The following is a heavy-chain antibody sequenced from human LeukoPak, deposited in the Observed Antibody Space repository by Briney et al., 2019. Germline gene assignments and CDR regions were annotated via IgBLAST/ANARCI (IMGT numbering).Heavy chain of an antibody. CDR2: IYSDGTT. V-gene: IGHV3-23*03. CDR3: ARCKGGWSDHFYGMDV. CDR1: GFIFRSYA. J-gene: IGHJ6*02. Sequence: GGSLRLSCAASGFIFRSYAMSWVRQAPGRGLEWVSVIYSDGTTKYADSAKGRFTISRDNSKSMVYLQMDRLRAEDTAVYYCARCKGGWSDHFYGMDVWGQGTTVTVSS. D-gene: IGHD6-19*01.